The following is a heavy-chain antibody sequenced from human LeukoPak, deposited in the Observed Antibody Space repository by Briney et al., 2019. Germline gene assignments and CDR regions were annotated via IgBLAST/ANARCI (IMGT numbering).Heavy chain of an antibody. CDR2: IYYSGST. V-gene: IGHV4-31*03. J-gene: IGHJ4*02. CDR3: AGVPDGYNLYFDY. CDR1: GGSISSGGYY. D-gene: IGHD5-24*01. Sequence: SQTLSLTCTVSGGSISSGGYYWSWIRQHPGKGLEWIGYIYYSGSTYYNPSLKSRVTISVDTSKNQFSLKLSSVTAADTAVYYCAGVPDGYNLYFDYWGQGTLVTVSS.